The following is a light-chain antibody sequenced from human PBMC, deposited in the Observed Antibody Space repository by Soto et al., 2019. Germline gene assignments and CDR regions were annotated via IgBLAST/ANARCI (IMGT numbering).Light chain of an antibody. CDR2: KAS. CDR1: QSIDSW. CDR3: QQYYSYYT. Sequence: DIQMTQSPSTLSTSVGDRVTITCRASQSIDSWLAWYQQKAGKVPKLLIYKASSLESGVPSRFSGSGSATEFPLTISSLQPDDSATYYCQQYYSYYTFGQGTKLEIK. V-gene: IGKV1-5*03. J-gene: IGKJ2*01.